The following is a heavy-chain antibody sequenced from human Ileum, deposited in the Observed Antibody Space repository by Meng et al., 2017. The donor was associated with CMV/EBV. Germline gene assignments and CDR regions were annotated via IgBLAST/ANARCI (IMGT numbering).Heavy chain of an antibody. CDR2: IYDGETT. D-gene: IGHD3-3*01. CDR3: GTVPFWGGPTDTF. Sequence: GESLKISCETSGFIVSSNHMTWVRQAPGEGLEWVSVIYDGETTSYADSVEGRFSISRDKSKNTLYLQMNSLRVDDTAVYYCGTVPFWGGPTDTFWGQGTLVTVSS. J-gene: IGHJ4*02. V-gene: IGHV3-53*01. CDR1: GFIVSSNH.